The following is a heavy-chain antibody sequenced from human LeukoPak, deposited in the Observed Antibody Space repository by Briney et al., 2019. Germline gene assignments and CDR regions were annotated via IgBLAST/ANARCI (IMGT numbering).Heavy chain of an antibody. D-gene: IGHD3-10*01. CDR3: ARDPIDVYYHLDY. CDR1: GYTFSGFH. V-gene: IGHV1-2*02. CDR2: INGNSGGA. J-gene: IGHJ4*02. Sequence: ASVKVSCKASGYTFSGFHVHWVRQAPGQGLEWRGWINGNSGGASYAPKFQGRVTMTRDTSISTAYMELSGLTSDDTAAYYCARDPIDVYYHLDYWGQGTLVTVSS.